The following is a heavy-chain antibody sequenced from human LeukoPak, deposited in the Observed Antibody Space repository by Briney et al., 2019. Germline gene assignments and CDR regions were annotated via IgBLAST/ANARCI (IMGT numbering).Heavy chain of an antibody. J-gene: IGHJ4*02. D-gene: IGHD5-18*01. CDR3: ARGGAEHLWLNVY. CDR2: IRYDGSNK. V-gene: IGHV3-30*02. CDR1: GFTFSSYG. Sequence: GGSLRLSCAASGFTFSSYGMHWVRQAPGKGLEWVAFIRYDGSNKYYADSVKGRFTISRDNAKNSLYLQMNNLRVEDTAVYYCARGGAEHLWLNVYWGQGTLVTVSS.